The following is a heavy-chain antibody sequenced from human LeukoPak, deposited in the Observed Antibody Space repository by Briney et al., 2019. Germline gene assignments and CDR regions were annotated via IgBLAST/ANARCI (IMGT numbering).Heavy chain of an antibody. CDR1: GFSFRSYG. CDR3: ARGDDYYDSSGYYAAKAFAN. D-gene: IGHD3-22*01. V-gene: IGHV3-33*01. J-gene: IGHJ4*02. Sequence: GGSLRLSCAASGFSFRSYGMHWVRQAPGKGLERVAVIWYDGSNKYYADSVKGRFTISRDNSKNTLYLQMNSLRGEDTAVYYCARGDDYYDSSGYYAAKAFANWGQGTLVTVSS. CDR2: IWYDGSNK.